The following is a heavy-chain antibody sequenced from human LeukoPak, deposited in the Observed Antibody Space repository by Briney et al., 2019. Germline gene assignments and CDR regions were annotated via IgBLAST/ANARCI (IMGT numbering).Heavy chain of an antibody. CDR2: IYSGGGT. CDR3: ARDHYGSGSYNDY. Sequence: GGSLRLSCAASGFTVSSNYMSWVRQAPGKGLEWVSVIYSGGGTYYADSVKGRFTISRDNSKNTLYLQMNSLRAEDTAVYYCARDHYGSGSYNDYWGQGTLVTVSS. D-gene: IGHD3-10*01. V-gene: IGHV3-53*01. CDR1: GFTVSSNY. J-gene: IGHJ4*02.